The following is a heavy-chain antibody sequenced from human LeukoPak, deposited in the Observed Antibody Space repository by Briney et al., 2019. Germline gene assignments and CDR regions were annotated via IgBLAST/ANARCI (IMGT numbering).Heavy chain of an antibody. D-gene: IGHD3/OR15-3a*01. V-gene: IGHV3-23*01. CDR3: VIGPRQKRGLNTY. CDR2: ISGSGAAT. Sequence: GGSLRLSCAASGFTFSSYAMSWVRQAPGKGLVWVSGISGSGAATYYADSVKGRFTISRDKSETTLYLQMNSLRDEDTAIYYCVIGPRQKRGLNTYWGQGTLVTVPS. J-gene: IGHJ4*02. CDR1: GFTFSSYA.